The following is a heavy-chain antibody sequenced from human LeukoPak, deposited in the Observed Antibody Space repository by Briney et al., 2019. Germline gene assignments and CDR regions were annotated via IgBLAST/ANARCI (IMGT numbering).Heavy chain of an antibody. Sequence: QSGGSLRLSCAASGFTFSYYAMNWVRQAPGKGLEWVSGISGSGGSTYYADSVKGRFTISRDNSKNTLYLQMNSLRAEDTAVYYCARDFRSRRVALPNIAAAGTTAHYWGQGTLVTVSS. CDR2: ISGSGGST. CDR1: GFTFSYYA. D-gene: IGHD6-13*01. V-gene: IGHV3-23*01. CDR3: ARDFRSRRVALPNIAAAGTTAHY. J-gene: IGHJ4*02.